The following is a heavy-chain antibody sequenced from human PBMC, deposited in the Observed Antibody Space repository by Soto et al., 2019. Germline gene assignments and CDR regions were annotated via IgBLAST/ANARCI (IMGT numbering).Heavy chain of an antibody. CDR2: ISWNSGSI. CDR3: AKGPSRAPPHF. V-gene: IGHV3-9*01. CDR1: GFTFDDYA. Sequence: EVQLVESGGGLVQPGRSLRLSCAASGFTFDDYAMHWVQQAPGKGLEWVSGISWNSGSIGYADSVKGRFIISRDNAKNSLYLQMNSLRAEDTALYYCAKGPSRAPPHFWGQGTMVTVSS. J-gene: IGHJ3*01.